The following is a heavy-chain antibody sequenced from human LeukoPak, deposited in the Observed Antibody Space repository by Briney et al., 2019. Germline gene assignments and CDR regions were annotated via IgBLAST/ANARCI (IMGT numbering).Heavy chain of an antibody. CDR3: ARESGSGSYFGYFDY. CDR2: ISSSGSTI. J-gene: IGHJ4*01. CDR1: GFTFSSYE. Sequence: GGSLRLSCAASGFTFSSYEMNWVRQAPGKGLEWVSYISSSGSTIYYADSVKGRFTISRENAKNSLYLQMNSLRAEDAAVYYCARESGSGSYFGYFDYWGHGTLVTVSS. D-gene: IGHD1-26*01. V-gene: IGHV3-48*03.